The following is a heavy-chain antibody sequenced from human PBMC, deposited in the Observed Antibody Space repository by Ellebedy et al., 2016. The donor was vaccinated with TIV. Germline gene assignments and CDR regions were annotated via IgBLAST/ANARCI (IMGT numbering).Heavy chain of an antibody. CDR3: VRLRIAAAGRSFDY. V-gene: IGHV3-74*01. J-gene: IGHJ4*02. Sequence: PGGSLRLSCAASGFTFNSFWMHWVRQAPGNGLVWVSSINTDKSTTNYADSVKGRFTISRDNAKNTLYLQMNSLRAEDTAVYYCVRLRIAAAGRSFDYWGQGTLVTVS. D-gene: IGHD6-13*01. CDR2: INTDKSTT. CDR1: GFTFNSFW.